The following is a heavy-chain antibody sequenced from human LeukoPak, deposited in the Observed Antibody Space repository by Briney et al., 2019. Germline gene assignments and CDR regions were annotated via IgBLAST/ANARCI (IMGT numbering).Heavy chain of an antibody. D-gene: IGHD1-1*01. V-gene: IGHV4-59*01. CDR1: GGSIKSYY. CDR2: IYYSGSP. Sequence: PSETLSLTCTVSGGSIKSYYWNWIRQPPGKGLELIGYIYYSGSPTYNPSLKSRVTISVDTSKNQFSLQLSSVTAADTAVYYCAGDVMSTALDAFDVWGQGTVVAVSS. J-gene: IGHJ3*01. CDR3: AGDVMSTALDAFDV.